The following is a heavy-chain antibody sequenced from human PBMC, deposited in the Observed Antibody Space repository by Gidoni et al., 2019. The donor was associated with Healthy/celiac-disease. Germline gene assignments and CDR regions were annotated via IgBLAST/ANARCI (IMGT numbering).Heavy chain of an antibody. V-gene: IGHV1-69*12. CDR1: GGTFSSYA. CDR3: ARTPGVTLLPNYFDY. D-gene: IGHD1-26*01. J-gene: IGHJ4*02. Sequence: QVQLVQSGAEVKKPGSSVKVSCRASGGTFSSYAISWVRQAPGQGLEWMGGIIPIFGTANDAQNFQGRVTLTADESTSTVYMELSSLRSEDTAVYYCARTPGVTLLPNYFDYWGQGTLVTVSS. CDR2: IIPIFGTA.